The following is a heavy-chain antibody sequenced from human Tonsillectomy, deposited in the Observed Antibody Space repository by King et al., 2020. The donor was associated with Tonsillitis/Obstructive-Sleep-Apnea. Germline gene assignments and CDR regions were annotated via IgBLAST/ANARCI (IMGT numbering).Heavy chain of an antibody. CDR1: GFSLSTSGVG. Sequence: ITLKESGPTLVKPTQTLTLTCTFSGFSLSTSGVGVGWIRQPPGKALEWLALIYWDDDKRYSPSLKSRFTITKDTSKNQVVLKIPNMDPVDTATYYCAHRSGRGGFQDWGQGTLVTVSS. J-gene: IGHJ4*02. V-gene: IGHV2-5*02. CDR3: AHRSGRGGFQD. CDR2: IYWDDDK. D-gene: IGHD5-12*01.